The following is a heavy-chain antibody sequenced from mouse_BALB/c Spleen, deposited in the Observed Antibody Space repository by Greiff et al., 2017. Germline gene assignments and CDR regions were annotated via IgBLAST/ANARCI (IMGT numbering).Heavy chain of an antibody. CDR2: INPSNGRT. V-gene: IGHV1S81*02. CDR3: ARDYYYGSSYAMDY. CDR1: GYTFTSYW. J-gene: IGHJ4*01. D-gene: IGHD1-1*01. Sequence: QVQLQQPGAELVKPGASVKLSCKASGYTFTSYWMHWVKPRPGQGLEWIGEINPSNGRTNYNEKFKSKATLTVDKSSSTAYMQLSSLTSEDSAVYYCARDYYYGSSYAMDYWGQGTSVTVAS.